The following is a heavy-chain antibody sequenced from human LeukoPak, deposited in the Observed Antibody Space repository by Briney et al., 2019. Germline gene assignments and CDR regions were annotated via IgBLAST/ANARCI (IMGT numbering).Heavy chain of an antibody. CDR1: GFTFSSYA. J-gene: IGHJ4*02. CDR3: AKAPAPWGFGELFFDY. Sequence: GGSLRLSCAASGFTFSSYAMSWVRQAPGKGLEWVSAISGSGGSTYYADSVKGRFTISRDNSKTTLYLQMNSLRAEDTAVYYCAKAPAPWGFGELFFDYWGQGTLVTVSS. D-gene: IGHD3-10*01. V-gene: IGHV3-23*01. CDR2: ISGSGGST.